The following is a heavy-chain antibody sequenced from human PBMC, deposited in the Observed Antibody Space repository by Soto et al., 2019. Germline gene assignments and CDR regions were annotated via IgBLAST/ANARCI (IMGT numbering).Heavy chain of an antibody. CDR3: AKDLEGVEPHDY. D-gene: IGHD3-16*01. CDR1: GFTFSSYG. Sequence: PGGSLRLSCAASGFTFSSYGMHWVRQAPGEGLEWVAVISYDGSNKYYADSVKGRFTISRDNSKNTLYLQMNSLRAEDTAVYYCAKDLEGVEPHDYWGQGTLVTAPQ. V-gene: IGHV3-30*18. CDR2: ISYDGSNK. J-gene: IGHJ4*02.